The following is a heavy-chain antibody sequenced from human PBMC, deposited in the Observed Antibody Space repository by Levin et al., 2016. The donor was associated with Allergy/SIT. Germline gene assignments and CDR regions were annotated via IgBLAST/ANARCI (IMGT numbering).Heavy chain of an antibody. CDR3: ARSGTEAIEY. Sequence: SETLSLTCTVSGDSVSSGYYYWSWIRQPPGKGLEWIGNIYYSGTTSYNPSLESRVTISVDTSKNQFSLKLSSVTTADTAVYYCARSGTEAIEYWGQGTLVTVSS. CDR2: IYYSGTT. V-gene: IGHV4-61*01. D-gene: IGHD2-15*01. CDR1: GDSVSSGYYY. J-gene: IGHJ4*02.